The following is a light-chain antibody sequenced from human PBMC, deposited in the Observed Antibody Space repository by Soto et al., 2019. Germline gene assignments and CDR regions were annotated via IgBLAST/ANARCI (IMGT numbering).Light chain of an antibody. V-gene: IGKV3-20*01. J-gene: IGKJ1*01. CDR1: QSISSSY. Sequence: EIVLTQSPGTLSLSPGERTTLSCRASQSISSSYLAWYQQKPGQAPRLLVYGASSRATGIPDRFSGSGSGTDFTLTISRLEPEDVALYYCPQYSSTFWTLGQGTKVDIK. CDR2: GAS. CDR3: PQYSSTFWT.